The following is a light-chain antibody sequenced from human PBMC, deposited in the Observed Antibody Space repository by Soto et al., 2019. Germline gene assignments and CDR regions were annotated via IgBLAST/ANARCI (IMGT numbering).Light chain of an antibody. J-gene: IGKJ1*01. CDR1: QGISSY. V-gene: IGKV1-13*02. CDR3: QQYETFSGT. CDR2: DAS. Sequence: AIQLTQSPSSLSASVGDRVTITCRASQGISSYLAWYQQKPGEAPKLLIYDASALPRGVPSRFSGSGSGTKCTLTIASLQPDDFATYYCQQYETFSGTCGPGTKVDIK.